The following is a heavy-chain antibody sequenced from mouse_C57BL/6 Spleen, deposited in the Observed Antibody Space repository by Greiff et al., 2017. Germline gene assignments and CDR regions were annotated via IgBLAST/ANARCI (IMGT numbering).Heavy chain of an antibody. CDR1: GYSITSGYY. V-gene: IGHV3-6*01. J-gene: IGHJ1*03. Sequence: EVQLVESGPGLVKPSQSLSLTCSVTGYSITSGYYWNWIRQFPGNKLEWMGYISYDGSHNYNPSLKNRISITRDTSKNQFFLKLNSVTTEDTATFYCAREEGNWYFDVWGTGTTVTVSS. CDR2: ISYDGSH. CDR3: AREEGNWYFDV.